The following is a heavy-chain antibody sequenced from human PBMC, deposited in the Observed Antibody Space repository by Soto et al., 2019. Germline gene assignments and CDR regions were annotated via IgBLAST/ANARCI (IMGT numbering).Heavy chain of an antibody. Sequence: SETLSLTCAVYGGSFSGYYWSWIRQPPGKGLEWIGEINHSGSTNYNPSLKSRVTISVDTSKNQFSLKLSSVTAADTAVYYCARGRRGYYDYVWGSYRLDYWGQGTLVTVSS. CDR1: GGSFSGYY. CDR3: ARGRRGYYDYVWGSYRLDY. D-gene: IGHD3-16*02. V-gene: IGHV4-34*01. J-gene: IGHJ4*02. CDR2: INHSGST.